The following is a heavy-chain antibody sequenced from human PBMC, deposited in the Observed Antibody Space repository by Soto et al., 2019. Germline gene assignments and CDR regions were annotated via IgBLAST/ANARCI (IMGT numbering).Heavy chain of an antibody. V-gene: IGHV5-51*01. CDR1: GYTFTSYW. CDR2: IYPGDSDA. J-gene: IGHJ4*02. CDR3: ARQPDYNILTGYLYYFDY. Sequence: PGESLKISCKASGYTFTSYWIGWVRQMPGKGLEWMGFIYPGDSDARYSPPFEGQVTISVDKSINTAYLRWNSLKASDTAIYYCARQPDYNILTGYLYYFDYWGQGTPVTVPQ. D-gene: IGHD3-9*01.